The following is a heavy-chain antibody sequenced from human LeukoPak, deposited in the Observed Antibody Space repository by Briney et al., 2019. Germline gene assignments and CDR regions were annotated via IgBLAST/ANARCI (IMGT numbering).Heavy chain of an antibody. Sequence: PSQTLSLTCTVSGGSISSGDYYWSWIRQPPGKGLEWIGYIYYSGSTYYNPSLKSRVTISVDTSKNQFSLKLSSVTAADTAVYYCARKGYTIGSFDYWGQGTLVTVSS. CDR2: IYYSGST. V-gene: IGHV4-30-4*01. CDR1: GGSISSGDYY. D-gene: IGHD5-18*01. J-gene: IGHJ4*02. CDR3: ARKGYTIGSFDY.